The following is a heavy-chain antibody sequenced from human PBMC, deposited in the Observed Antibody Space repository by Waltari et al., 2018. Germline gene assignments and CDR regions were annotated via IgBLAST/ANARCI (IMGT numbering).Heavy chain of an antibody. CDR1: GFTFSIDA. Sequence: EVQLLESGGGLVQPGGSLTLSCTASGFTFSIDAMNWVRQAPGKGRAWVSGIRGSGDNTYYADSVRGRFTISRDNSENTVYLQMNSLRAEDTAVYYCARADFWSGYLFDFWGQGTLVTVSS. J-gene: IGHJ4*02. D-gene: IGHD3-3*01. CDR3: ARADFWSGYLFDF. V-gene: IGHV3-23*01. CDR2: IRGSGDNT.